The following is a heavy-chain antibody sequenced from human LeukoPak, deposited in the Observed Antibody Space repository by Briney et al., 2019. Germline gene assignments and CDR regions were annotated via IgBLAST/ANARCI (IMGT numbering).Heavy chain of an antibody. V-gene: IGHV1-2*02. CDR2: INPNSGGT. CDR1: GYTFTSYD. D-gene: IGHD6-13*01. Sequence: ASVKVSCKASGYTFTSYDINWVRQAPGQGLEWMGWINPNSGGTNYAQKFQGRVTMTRDTSISTAYMELSRLRSDDTAVYYCARGIAAAGRGRSAFDIWGQGTMVTVSS. J-gene: IGHJ3*02. CDR3: ARGIAAAGRGRSAFDI.